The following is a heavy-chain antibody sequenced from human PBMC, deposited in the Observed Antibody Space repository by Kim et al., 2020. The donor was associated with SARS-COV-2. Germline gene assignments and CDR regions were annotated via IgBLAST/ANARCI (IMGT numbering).Heavy chain of an antibody. J-gene: IGHJ5*02. D-gene: IGHD3-10*02. CDR3: AKVDYVGNWFDP. V-gene: IGHV3-23*01. Sequence: CYAGSVKGRFTISRDKTKNTLDLQMNSLRAEDTAVYYCAKVDYVGNWFDPWGQGTLVTVSS.